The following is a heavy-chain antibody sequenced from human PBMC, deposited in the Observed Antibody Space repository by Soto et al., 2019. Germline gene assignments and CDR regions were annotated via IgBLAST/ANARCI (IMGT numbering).Heavy chain of an antibody. J-gene: IGHJ6*02. Sequence: GGSLRLSCAASALTFSSYAMSWVRQAPGKGLDRISAISGRGGNAYYADSEKGRFTISRENSKNALYLQMNSVRAEDTAVYYCAKRPGGVRGITGTGYGMDVWGQGRTVTVS. D-gene: IGHD1-7*01. CDR3: AKRPGGVRGITGTGYGMDV. CDR2: ISGRGGNA. CDR1: ALTFSSYA. V-gene: IGHV3-23*01.